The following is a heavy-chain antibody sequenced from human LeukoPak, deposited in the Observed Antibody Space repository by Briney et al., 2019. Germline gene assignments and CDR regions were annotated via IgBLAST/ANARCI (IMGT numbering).Heavy chain of an antibody. CDR1: GFSVSNSY. J-gene: IGHJ3*02. CDR2: LYPGGKT. D-gene: IGHD3-22*01. Sequence: GVSLSLSCAACGFSVSNSYMSWLRLAQGKGLEFVSALYPGGKTYYEDSVKGRFTISRDNSKNTLYLQMNSLRAEDTGVYYCANLDYYYSSGYYYAVAPHAFDIWGQGTMVTVSS. V-gene: IGHV3-53*01. CDR3: ANLDYYYSSGYYYAVAPHAFDI.